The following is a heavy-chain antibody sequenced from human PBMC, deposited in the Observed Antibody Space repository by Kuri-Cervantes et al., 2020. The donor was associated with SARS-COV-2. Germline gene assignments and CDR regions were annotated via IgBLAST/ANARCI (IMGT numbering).Heavy chain of an antibody. CDR2: ISSSSSTI. CDR1: GFTFSSYS. V-gene: IGHV3-48*02. CDR3: ARDGSDDFWGRHELGMDV. Sequence: LSLTCAASGFTFSSYSMNWVRQTPGKGPEWVSYISSSSSTIYYADSVKGRFTISRDNAKNSLYLQMNSLRDEDTAVYYCARDGSDDFWGRHELGMDVWGQGTTVTVSS. D-gene: IGHD3-3*01. J-gene: IGHJ6*02.